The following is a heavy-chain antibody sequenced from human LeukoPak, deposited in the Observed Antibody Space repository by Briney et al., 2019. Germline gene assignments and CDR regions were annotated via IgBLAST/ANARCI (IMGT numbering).Heavy chain of an antibody. J-gene: IGHJ4*02. D-gene: IGHD3-3*01. V-gene: IGHV3-23*01. CDR3: AKALVRGVVILPWDY. Sequence: GGSLRLSCAASGFTFSSYAMSWVRQAPGKGLGWVSAISGSGGSTYYADSVKGLFTISRDNSKNTLYLQMNSLRAEDTAVYYCAKALVRGVVILPWDYWGQGTLVTVSS. CDR2: ISGSGGST. CDR1: GFTFSSYA.